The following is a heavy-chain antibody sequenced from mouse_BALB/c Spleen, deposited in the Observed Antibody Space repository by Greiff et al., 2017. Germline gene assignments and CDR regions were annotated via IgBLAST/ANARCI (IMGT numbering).Heavy chain of an antibody. J-gene: IGHJ4*01. Sequence: DVMLVESGGGLVQPGGSRKLSCAASGFTFSSFGMHWVRQAPEKGLEWVAYISSGSSTIYYADTVKGRFTISRDNPKNTLFLQMTSLRSEDTAMYYCARYPTYYAMDYWGQGTSVTVSS. V-gene: IGHV5-17*02. CDR1: GFTFSSFG. CDR3: ARYPTYYAMDY. CDR2: ISSGSSTI.